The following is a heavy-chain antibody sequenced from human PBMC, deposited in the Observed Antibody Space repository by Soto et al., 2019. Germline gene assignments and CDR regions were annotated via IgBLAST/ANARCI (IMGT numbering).Heavy chain of an antibody. V-gene: IGHV3-53*01. CDR1: GFTVSSNQ. J-gene: IGHJ6*02. Sequence: PGGSLRLSXAVSGFTVSSNQMSWVRQAPGKGLEWVSVIYRGGRTYYADSVKGRFTISRDNSKNTLYLQMNSLRAEDTAVYYCARDSGTPGDYGMDVWGQGTTVTVSS. CDR2: IYRGGRT. CDR3: ARDSGTPGDYGMDV. D-gene: IGHD3-10*01.